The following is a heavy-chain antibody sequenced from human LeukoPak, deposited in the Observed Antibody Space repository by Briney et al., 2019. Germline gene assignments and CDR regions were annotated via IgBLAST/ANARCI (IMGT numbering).Heavy chain of an antibody. CDR1: GYTFTDYA. CDR2: ITTGRGET. CDR3: ARGGKQWRGGNYFDS. V-gene: IGHV1-3*03. J-gene: IGHJ4*02. Sequence: GASVTVSFKASGYTFTDYALHWVRQAPGQSREWMGWITTGRGETRYSQEFQRRITFTRDTSASTVYMDLSDLRSEDTAVYYCARGGKQWRGGNYFDSWGQGTLVAVSS. D-gene: IGHD6-19*01.